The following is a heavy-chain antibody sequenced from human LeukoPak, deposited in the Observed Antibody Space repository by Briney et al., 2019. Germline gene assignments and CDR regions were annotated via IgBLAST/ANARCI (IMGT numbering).Heavy chain of an antibody. J-gene: IGHJ6*02. CDR1: GGSISSYY. CDR3: ARGTVAGSKPYYYYGMDV. V-gene: IGHV4-59*01. D-gene: IGHD6-19*01. CDR2: IYYSGST. Sequence: SETLSLTCTVSGGSISSYYWSWIRQPPGRGLEWIGYIYYSGSTNYNPSLKSRVTISVDTSKNQFSLKLSSVTAADTAVYYCARGTVAGSKPYYYYGMDVWGQGTTVTVSS.